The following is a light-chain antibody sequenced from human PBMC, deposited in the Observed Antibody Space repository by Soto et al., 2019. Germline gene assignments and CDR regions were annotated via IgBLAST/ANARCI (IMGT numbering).Light chain of an antibody. CDR1: QNIYSN. V-gene: IGKV3-15*01. CDR3: LQYHNLWA. Sequence: IVMTQSPATLSVSPGERATFSCRASQNIYSNIAWYQQRPGQAPRLLIYRASTRATGVPARLSGSGSGTEFTLTISSLQSEDFAVYSCLQYHNLWAFGQGTKVEIK. CDR2: RAS. J-gene: IGKJ1*01.